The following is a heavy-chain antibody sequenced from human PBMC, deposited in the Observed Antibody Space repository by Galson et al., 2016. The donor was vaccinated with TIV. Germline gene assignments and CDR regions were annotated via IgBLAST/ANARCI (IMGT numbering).Heavy chain of an antibody. CDR2: INTDGTTT. CDR3: SRPSHYYDISSFYPLDF. CDR1: GFTFSSYW. V-gene: IGHV3-74*01. J-gene: IGHJ4*02. D-gene: IGHD3-22*01. Sequence: SLRLSCAASGFTFSSYWMHWVRHAPGKGLVWVSRINTDGTTTNYADSVEGRLTISRDNAKNTLYLQISGLSAEDTAIYYCSRPSHYYDISSFYPLDFWGQGTLVTVCS.